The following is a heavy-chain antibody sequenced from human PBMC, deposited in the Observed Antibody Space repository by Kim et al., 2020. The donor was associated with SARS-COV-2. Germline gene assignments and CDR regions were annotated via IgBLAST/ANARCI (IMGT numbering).Heavy chain of an antibody. Sequence: KFQGRVTMTEDTSTGTAYMELSSLRSEDTAVYYCATPVITFGGVIAPLDYWGQGTLVTVSS. V-gene: IGHV1-24*01. J-gene: IGHJ4*02. CDR3: ATPVITFGGVIAPLDY. D-gene: IGHD3-16*02.